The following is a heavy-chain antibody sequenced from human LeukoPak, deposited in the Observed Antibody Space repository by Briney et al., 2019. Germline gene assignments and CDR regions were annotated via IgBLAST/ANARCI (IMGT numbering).Heavy chain of an antibody. CDR1: GFTFSNFG. CDR3: AKDISPTAMVKPGY. J-gene: IGHJ3*01. D-gene: IGHD5-18*01. Sequence: PGGSLRLSCTASGFTFSNFGINWVRQAPGKGLEWVSAISGSGGSTYYADSVKGRFTISRDNSKNTLYLQMNSLIAEDTAVYYCAKDISPTAMVKPGYWGQGTMVTVSS. CDR2: ISGSGGST. V-gene: IGHV3-23*01.